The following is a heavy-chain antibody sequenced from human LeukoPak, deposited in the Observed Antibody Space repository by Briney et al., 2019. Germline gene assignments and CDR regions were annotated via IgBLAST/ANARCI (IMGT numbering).Heavy chain of an antibody. J-gene: IGHJ4*02. V-gene: IGHV4-34*01. CDR1: GGSFSGYY. Sequence: SETLSLTCAVYGGSFSGYYWSWIRQPPGKGLEWIGEINHSGSTNYNPSLKSRVTISVDTSKNQFSLKLSSVTAADTAVYYRARVRRREDLKFDYWGQGTLVTVSS. CDR3: ARVRRREDLKFDY. CDR2: INHSGST.